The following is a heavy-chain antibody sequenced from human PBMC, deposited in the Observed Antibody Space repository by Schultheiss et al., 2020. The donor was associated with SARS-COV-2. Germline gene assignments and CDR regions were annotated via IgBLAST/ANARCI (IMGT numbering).Heavy chain of an antibody. Sequence: SQTLSLTCAVYGGSFSGYYWSWIRQPPGKGLEWIGYIYYSGSTNYNPSLKSRVTISVDTSKNQFSLKLSSVTAADTAVYYCARHRRSVPGQTYDYWGQGTLVTVSS. D-gene: IGHD3-10*01. CDR2: IYYSGST. J-gene: IGHJ4*02. V-gene: IGHV4-59*08. CDR3: ARHRRSVPGQTYDY. CDR1: GGSFSGYY.